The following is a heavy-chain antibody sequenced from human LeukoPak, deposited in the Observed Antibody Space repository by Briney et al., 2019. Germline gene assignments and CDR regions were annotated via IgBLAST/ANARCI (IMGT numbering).Heavy chain of an antibody. CDR1: GFTFSSYA. CDR3: ARADSYPSGTYRYYFDY. CDR2: ISGSGGST. J-gene: IGHJ4*02. V-gene: IGHV3-23*01. D-gene: IGHD3-10*01. Sequence: GGSLRLSCAASGFTFSSYAMSWVRQDPGKGLEWVSAISGSGGSTYYADSVKGRFTISRNNSNNSLYLQMTSLRPEDTAVYYCARADSYPSGTYRYYFDYWGQGTLVTVSS.